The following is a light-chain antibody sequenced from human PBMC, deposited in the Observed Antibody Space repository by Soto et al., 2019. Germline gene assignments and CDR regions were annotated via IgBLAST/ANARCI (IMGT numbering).Light chain of an antibody. CDR3: QQYNTYPLT. CDR2: KAS. V-gene: IGKV1-5*03. Sequence: DIQMTQPPSTLSASVGDRVTITCRASQSISTWLAWYQQKPGKAPKLLIYKASTLEGGVPSRFSGSGSETEFNITISSLHPDDFATYYCQQYNTYPLTFGGGTKVDIK. CDR1: QSISTW. J-gene: IGKJ4*01.